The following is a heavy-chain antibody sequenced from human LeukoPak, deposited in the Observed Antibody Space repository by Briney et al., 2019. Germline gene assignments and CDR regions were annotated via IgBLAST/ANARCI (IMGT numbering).Heavy chain of an antibody. J-gene: IGHJ4*02. CDR1: GFTFSSYA. CDR3: AKNPYCGGDCYSQNLNYFDY. Sequence: PGGSLRLSCAASGFTFSSYAMSWVRQAPGKGLEWVSAISGSGGSTYYADSVKGRFTITRDNSKNTLYLQMNSLRAEDTAVYYCAKNPYCGGDCYSQNLNYFDYWGQGTLVTVSS. D-gene: IGHD2-21*02. CDR2: ISGSGGST. V-gene: IGHV3-23*01.